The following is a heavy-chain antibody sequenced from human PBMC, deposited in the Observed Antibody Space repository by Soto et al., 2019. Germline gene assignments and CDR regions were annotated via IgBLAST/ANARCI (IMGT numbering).Heavy chain of an antibody. V-gene: IGHV3-30*18. Sequence: GGSLRLSCAASGFTLSSYGMHWVRQAPGKGLEWVAVISYDGSNKYYADSVKGRFTISRDNSKNTLYLQMNSLRAEDTAVYYCAKDALRKGYGSGSYYPKYYYYYMDVWGKGTTVTVSS. J-gene: IGHJ6*03. D-gene: IGHD3-10*01. CDR1: GFTLSSYG. CDR3: AKDALRKGYGSGSYYPKYYYYYMDV. CDR2: ISYDGSNK.